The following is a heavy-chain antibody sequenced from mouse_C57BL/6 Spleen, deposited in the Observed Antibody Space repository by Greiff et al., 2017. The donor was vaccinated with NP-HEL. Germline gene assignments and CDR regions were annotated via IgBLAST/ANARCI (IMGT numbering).Heavy chain of an antibody. V-gene: IGHV1-69*01. Sequence: VQLQQPGAELVMPGASVKLSCKASGYTFTSYWMHWVKQRPGQGLEWIGEIDPSDSYTNYNQKFKGKSTLTVDKSSSTAYMQLSSLTSEDSAVYYCARGLTGIKIDYWGQGTTLTVSS. CDR3: ARGLTGIKIDY. D-gene: IGHD4-1*01. CDR1: GYTFTSYW. J-gene: IGHJ2*01. CDR2: IDPSDSYT.